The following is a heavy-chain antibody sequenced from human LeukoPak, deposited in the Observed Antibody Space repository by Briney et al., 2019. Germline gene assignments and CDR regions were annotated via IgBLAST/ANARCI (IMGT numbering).Heavy chain of an antibody. CDR2: IGTAGDT. D-gene: IGHD1-1*01. V-gene: IGHV3-13*01. CDR1: GFTFSDYD. CDR3: AGVAKERVGGVYYFDY. Sequence: GGSLRLSCAASGFTFSDYDMHWVRQPTGKGLEWVAAIGTAGDTYYTGSVKGRFTISRENAKNSLYLQMNSLRAGDTAVYYCAGVAKERVGGVYYFDYWGQGTLVTVSS. J-gene: IGHJ4*02.